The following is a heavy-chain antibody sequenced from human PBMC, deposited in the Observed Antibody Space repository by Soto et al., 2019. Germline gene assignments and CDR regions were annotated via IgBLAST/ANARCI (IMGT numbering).Heavy chain of an antibody. Sequence: GASVKVSCKASGYTFTSYGISWVRQAPGQGLEWMGLISAYNGNTNYAQKLQGRVTMTTDTSTSTAYMELRSLRSDDTAVYYCARVLLVFGSGSRLDYWGQGTLVTVSS. CDR2: ISAYNGNT. V-gene: IGHV1-18*01. D-gene: IGHD3-10*01. CDR3: ARVLLVFGSGSRLDY. CDR1: GYTFTSYG. J-gene: IGHJ4*02.